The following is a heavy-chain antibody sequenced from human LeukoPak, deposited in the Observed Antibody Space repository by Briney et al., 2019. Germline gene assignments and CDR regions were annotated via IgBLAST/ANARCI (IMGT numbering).Heavy chain of an antibody. J-gene: IGHJ4*02. V-gene: IGHV3-30*04. CDR1: GFTFSSYA. CDR3: ARGYCTSTSCYNDY. D-gene: IGHD2-2*02. CDR2: TSFDVSNK. Sequence: GGSLRLSCAASGFTFSSYAMHWVRQAPGKGLEWVATTSFDVSNKYYADSVKGRFTISRDNSKNALYLQMNSLRTEDTAVYSCARGYCTSTSCYNDYWGQGTLVTVSS.